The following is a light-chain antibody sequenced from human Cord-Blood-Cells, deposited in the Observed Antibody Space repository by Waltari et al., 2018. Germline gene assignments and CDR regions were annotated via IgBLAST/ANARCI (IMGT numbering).Light chain of an antibody. CDR2: AAS. V-gene: IGKV1-39*01. J-gene: IGKJ1*01. CDR1: QSFSSY. CDR3: QQSYSTPQWT. Sequence: GDRVTISCRASQSFSSYLNWYQQKPGKAPKLLIYAASSLQSGVPSRFSGNGSGTDFTLTISSLQPEDFATYYCQQSYSTPQWTFGQGTKVEIK.